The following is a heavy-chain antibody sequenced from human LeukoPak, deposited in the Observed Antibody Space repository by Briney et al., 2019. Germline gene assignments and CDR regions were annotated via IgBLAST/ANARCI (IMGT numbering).Heavy chain of an antibody. CDR3: AKDGKGAPVAGTGYFDY. D-gene: IGHD6-19*01. CDR1: GFTFSSYA. Sequence: GASLRLSCAASGFTFSSYAMSWVRQAPGKGLEWVSVISGSGGNTYYADSVKGRFTISRDNSKNTLYLQMNSLRAEDTTIYYCAKDGKGAPVAGTGYFDYWGQGTLVTVSS. V-gene: IGHV3-23*01. J-gene: IGHJ4*02. CDR2: ISGSGGNT.